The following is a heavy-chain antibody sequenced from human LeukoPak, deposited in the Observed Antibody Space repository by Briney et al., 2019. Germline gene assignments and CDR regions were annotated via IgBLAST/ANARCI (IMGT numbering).Heavy chain of an antibody. Sequence: SETLSLTCAVYGGSFSGYYWSWIRQPPGKGLEWIGGINHSGSTNYNPSLKSRVTISVDTSKNQFSLKLSSVTAADTAVYYCARGQRGAVSLDPWGQGTLVTVSS. D-gene: IGHD1-26*01. CDR3: ARGQRGAVSLDP. J-gene: IGHJ5*02. V-gene: IGHV4-34*01. CDR1: GGSFSGYY. CDR2: INHSGST.